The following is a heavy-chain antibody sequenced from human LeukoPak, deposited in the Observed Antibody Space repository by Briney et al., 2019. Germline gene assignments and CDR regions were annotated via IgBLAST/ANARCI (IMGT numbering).Heavy chain of an antibody. CDR2: MNPNSGNT. CDR1: GYTFTSYD. Sequence: ASVKVSCKASGYTFTSYDINWVRQATGQGLEWMGWMNPNSGNTGYAQKFQGRVTMTRNTSIGTAYMELSSLRSEDTAVYYCARFFGYDYVWGSYRENWFDPWGQGTLVTVSS. CDR3: ARFFGYDYVWGSYRENWFDP. D-gene: IGHD3-16*02. V-gene: IGHV1-8*01. J-gene: IGHJ5*02.